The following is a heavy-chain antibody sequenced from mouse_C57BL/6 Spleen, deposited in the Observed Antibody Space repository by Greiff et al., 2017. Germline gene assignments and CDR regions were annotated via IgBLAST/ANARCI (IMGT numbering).Heavy chain of an antibody. D-gene: IGHD1-1*01. CDR3: ARGGSSYGWDFDV. CDR1: GYAFSSSW. CDR2: IYPGDGDT. J-gene: IGHJ1*03. V-gene: IGHV1-82*01. Sequence: QVQLQQSGPELVKPGASVKISCKASGYAFSSSWMNWVKPRPGKGLEWIGRIYPGDGDTNYNGKFKGKATLTADKSSSTAYMQLSSLTSEDSAVYFCARGGSSYGWDFDVWGTGTTVTVSS.